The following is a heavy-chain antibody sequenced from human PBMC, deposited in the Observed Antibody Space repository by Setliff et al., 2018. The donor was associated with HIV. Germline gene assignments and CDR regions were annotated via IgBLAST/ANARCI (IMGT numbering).Heavy chain of an antibody. Sequence: GASVKVSCKVSGFTLTELSMHWVRQAPGQGLEWMGGIIPIFGTANYAQKFQGRVTITADESTSTAYMELSSLRSDDTAVYYCARDFSGQQLVGGWFDPWGQGTLVTVSS. J-gene: IGHJ5*02. CDR1: GFTLTELS. V-gene: IGHV1-69*13. CDR3: ARDFSGQQLVGGWFDP. CDR2: IIPIFGTA. D-gene: IGHD6-13*01.